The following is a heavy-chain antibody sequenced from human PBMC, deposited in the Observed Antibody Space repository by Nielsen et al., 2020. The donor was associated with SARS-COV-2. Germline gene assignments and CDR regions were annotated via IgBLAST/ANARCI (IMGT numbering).Heavy chain of an antibody. CDR3: ARDLYYYGPLDY. Sequence: GESLKISCAASGFTFSSYSMNWVRQAPGKGLEWVSSISSSSSYIYYADSVKGRFTISRDNAKNSLYLQMNSLRAEDTAVYYCARDLYYYGPLDYWGQGTLVTVSS. CDR1: GFTFSSYS. J-gene: IGHJ4*02. CDR2: ISSSSSYI. D-gene: IGHD3-10*01. V-gene: IGHV3-21*01.